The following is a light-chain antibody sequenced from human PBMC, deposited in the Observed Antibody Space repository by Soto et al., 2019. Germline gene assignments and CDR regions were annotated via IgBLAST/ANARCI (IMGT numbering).Light chain of an antibody. CDR1: QTLRGCY. CDR3: QQYYISPLT. V-gene: IGKV3-20*01. CDR2: GAS. Sequence: IVLTQSPDTLSLSPGERATLSCRASQTLRGCYLAWYQQKPGQAPRLLIYGASNRASGIPDRFSGSGSGTDFTLIISRLEPEDVAVYYCQQYYISPLTFGGGTEVEIK. J-gene: IGKJ4*01.